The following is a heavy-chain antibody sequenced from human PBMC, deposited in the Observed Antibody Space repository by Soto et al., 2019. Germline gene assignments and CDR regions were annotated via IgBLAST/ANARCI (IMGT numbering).Heavy chain of an antibody. J-gene: IGHJ4*02. CDR3: ARWYCSSTSCSALDY. Sequence: ASVKVSCKASGYTFTGYYMHWVRQAPGQGLEWMGWINPNSGGTNYAQKFQGWVTMTRDTSISTAYMELSRLRSDDTAVYYCARWYCSSTSCSALDYWGQGTLVTVSS. V-gene: IGHV1-2*04. CDR2: INPNSGGT. CDR1: GYTFTGYY. D-gene: IGHD2-2*01.